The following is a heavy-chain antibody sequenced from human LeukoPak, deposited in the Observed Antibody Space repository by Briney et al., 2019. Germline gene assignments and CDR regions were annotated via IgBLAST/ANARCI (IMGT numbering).Heavy chain of an antibody. CDR2: VPSDGDNK. J-gene: IGHJ2*01. V-gene: IGHV3-30*04. D-gene: IGHD2-15*01. CDR1: GFTFSTYA. Sequence: GGSLRLSCADSGFTFSTYAMHWVRQAPGKGLEWVAVVPSDGDNKYYADSVKGRFTISRDNSKNTLYLQMNGLRAEDTAVYYCATGSGGRYWYFDLWGRGTLVTVSS. CDR3: ATGSGGRYWYFDL.